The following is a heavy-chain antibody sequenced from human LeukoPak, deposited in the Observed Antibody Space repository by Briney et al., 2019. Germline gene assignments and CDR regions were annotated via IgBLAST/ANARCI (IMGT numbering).Heavy chain of an antibody. Sequence: GGSLRLSCAASGFTFSSYGMHWVRQAPGKGLEWVAVISYDGSNKYYADSVKGRFTISRDNSKNTLYLQMNSLRAEDTAVYYCARVSSSGWWALDYWGQGTLVTVSS. CDR2: ISYDGSNK. D-gene: IGHD6-13*01. CDR3: ARVSSSGWWALDY. CDR1: GFTFSSYG. V-gene: IGHV3-30*03. J-gene: IGHJ4*02.